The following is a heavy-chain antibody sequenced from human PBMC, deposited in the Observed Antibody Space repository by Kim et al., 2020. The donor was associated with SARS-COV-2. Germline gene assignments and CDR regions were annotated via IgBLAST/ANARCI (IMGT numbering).Heavy chain of an antibody. CDR3: AREVRGYCSGGSCRPGAFDI. J-gene: IGHJ3*02. CDR2: ISSSSSYI. D-gene: IGHD2-15*01. Sequence: GGSLRLSCAASGFTFSSYSMNWVRQAPGKGLEWVSSISSSSSYIYYADSVKGRFTISRDNAKNSLYLQMNSLRAEDTAVYYCAREVRGYCSGGSCRPGAFDIWGQGTMVTVSS. CDR1: GFTFSSYS. V-gene: IGHV3-21*01.